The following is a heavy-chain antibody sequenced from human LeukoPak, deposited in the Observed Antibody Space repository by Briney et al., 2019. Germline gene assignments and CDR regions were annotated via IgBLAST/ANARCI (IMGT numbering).Heavy chain of an antibody. J-gene: IGHJ4*02. D-gene: IGHD5-12*01. CDR1: GGSINSHY. CDR2: IYYTGKN. V-gene: IGHV4-59*08. Sequence: SETLSLTCTVSGGSINSHYWGWIRQPPGKGLQWIGDIYYTGKNNYNPSLKSRVTISLDTSKDHLSLNLTSVLAADTAIYYCVRRDSGWNYFDYWGQGILVTVSS. CDR3: VRRDSGWNYFDY.